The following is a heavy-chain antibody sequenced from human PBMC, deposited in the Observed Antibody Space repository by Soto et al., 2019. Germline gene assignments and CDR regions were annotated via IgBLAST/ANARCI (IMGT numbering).Heavy chain of an antibody. J-gene: IGHJ5*02. CDR2: INAGNGNT. CDR3: AGGRMRVAVAGGWFGP. D-gene: IGHD2-15*01. V-gene: IGHV1-3*01. CDR1: GYTFTSYA. Sequence: QVQLVQSGAEVKKPGASVKVSCKASGYTFTSYAMHWVRQAPGQRLEWMGWINAGNGNTKYSQKFQGRVTITRDTSGSTAYKGVSSLRSEDTAVYGCAGGRMRVAVAGGWFGPWGQGTLVTVSS.